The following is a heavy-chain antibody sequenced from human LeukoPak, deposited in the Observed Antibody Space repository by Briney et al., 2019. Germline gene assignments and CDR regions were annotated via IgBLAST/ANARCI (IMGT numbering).Heavy chain of an antibody. V-gene: IGHV1-8*03. D-gene: IGHD6-13*01. Sequence: GASVKVSCKASGYTFTSYDINWVRQATGQGLEWMGWMNPNSGNTGYAQKFQGRVTITRNTSISTAYMELSSLRSEDTAVYYCARGGRSSWYPYYYYMDVWGKGTTVTVSS. CDR3: ARGGRSSWYPYYYYMDV. CDR1: GYTFTSYD. CDR2: MNPNSGNT. J-gene: IGHJ6*03.